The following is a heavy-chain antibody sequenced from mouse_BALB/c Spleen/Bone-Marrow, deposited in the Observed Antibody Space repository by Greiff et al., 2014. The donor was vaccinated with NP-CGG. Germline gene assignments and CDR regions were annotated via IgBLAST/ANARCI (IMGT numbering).Heavy chain of an antibody. D-gene: IGHD2-3*01. Sequence: EVKLVESGGGLVQPGGSRKLSCAASGFTFRSFGMHWARQAPEKGLEWVAYISGGTGTIYYADTVKGRFTISRDNPNNTLFLQMTSLRSEDTAMYYCVRGGYYVPSYFDSWGQGTTLTVSS. CDR3: VRGGYYVPSYFDS. CDR1: GFTFRSFG. CDR2: ISGGTGTI. V-gene: IGHV5-17*02. J-gene: IGHJ2*01.